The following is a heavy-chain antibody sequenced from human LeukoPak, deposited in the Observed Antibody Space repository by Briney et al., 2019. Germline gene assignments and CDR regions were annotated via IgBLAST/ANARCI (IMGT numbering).Heavy chain of an antibody. J-gene: IGHJ3*02. Sequence: GGSLRLSCAASGFTFSSYWMSWVRQAPGRGLEWVANIKQEGSEKYYVDSVKGRFTISRDNAKNSLYLQMNSLRAEDTAVYYCARDFLRDSSSWDDAFDIWGQGTMVTVSS. V-gene: IGHV3-7*01. D-gene: IGHD6-13*01. CDR1: GFTFSSYW. CDR2: IKQEGSEK. CDR3: ARDFLRDSSSWDDAFDI.